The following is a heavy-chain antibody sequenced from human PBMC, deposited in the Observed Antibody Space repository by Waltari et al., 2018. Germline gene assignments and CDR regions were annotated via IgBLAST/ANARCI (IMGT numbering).Heavy chain of an antibody. J-gene: IGHJ6*02. CDR2: INTNTVNP. Sequence: QVQLVQSGSELKKPGASVKVSCKSSGYTFTSYALNWVRQAPGQGLEWMGWINTNTVNPTYAQGFTGRFVFALDTSGSTASLQISSLKAEDTAVYYCASENSRGMDVWGQGTTVIVSS. CDR3: ASENSRGMDV. CDR1: GYTFTSYA. V-gene: IGHV7-4-1*02.